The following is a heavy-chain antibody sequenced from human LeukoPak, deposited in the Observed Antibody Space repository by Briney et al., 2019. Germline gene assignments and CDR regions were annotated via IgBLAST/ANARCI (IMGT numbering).Heavy chain of an antibody. J-gene: IGHJ4*02. D-gene: IGHD5-18*01. CDR2: INSDGINT. CDR1: GFTFSNYW. CDR3: ARHLSGVTGYTYGRGIDY. Sequence: GGSLRLSCAASGFTFSNYWMHWVRQAPGKGLVWVSRINSDGINTSYADSVKGRFTISRDNAKNTLNLQMNSLRAEDTAVYYCARHLSGVTGYTYGRGIDYWGQGTLVTVSS. V-gene: IGHV3-74*01.